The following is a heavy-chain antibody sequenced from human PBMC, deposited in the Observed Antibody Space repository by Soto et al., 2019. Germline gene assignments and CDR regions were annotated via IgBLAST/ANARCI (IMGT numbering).Heavy chain of an antibody. V-gene: IGHV1-18*04. CDR1: GYSITNYG. D-gene: IGHD3-22*01. J-gene: IGHJ4*02. CDR2: LSAYNGDT. CDR3: ARDVGHYYDGSGYKIYFDY. Sequence: QVQLVQSGAEVRKPGASVRVSCKVSGYSITNYGISWVRQTPGQGLEWLGWLSAYNGDTNYAQKFQGRVTMTTDTSTSTAYMELRSLRSDDTAVYYCARDVGHYYDGSGYKIYFDYWGQGTLVTISS.